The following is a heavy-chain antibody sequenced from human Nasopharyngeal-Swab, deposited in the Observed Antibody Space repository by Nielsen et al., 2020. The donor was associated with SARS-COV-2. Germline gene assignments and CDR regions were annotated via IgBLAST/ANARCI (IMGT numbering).Heavy chain of an antibody. V-gene: IGHV3-23*01. Sequence: GGSLRLSCAASGFTFSSYAMSWVRQAPGKGLEWVSIISGSGDTTYYADSVKGRFTISRDNSENTLYLQMNSLRAEDTAVYYCASRTVFGVVTFYYYFGMDVWGQGTTVTVSS. CDR3: ASRTVFGVVTFYYYFGMDV. D-gene: IGHD3-3*01. J-gene: IGHJ6*02. CDR1: GFTFSSYA. CDR2: ISGSGDTT.